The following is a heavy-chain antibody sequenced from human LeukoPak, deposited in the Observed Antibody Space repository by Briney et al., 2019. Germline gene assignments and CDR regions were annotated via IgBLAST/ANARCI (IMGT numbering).Heavy chain of an antibody. J-gene: IGHJ4*02. CDR1: GFTFSSYA. CDR2: ISGSGGST. Sequence: PGGSLRLSCAASGFTFSSYAMSWVRQAPGKGLEWVSVISGSGGSTDYVDSVKGRFTISRDNSKNTLYLQMNSLRAEDTAVYYCARSGGYSYGYLDYWGQGTLVTVSS. CDR3: ARSGGYSYGYLDY. V-gene: IGHV3-23*01. D-gene: IGHD5-18*01.